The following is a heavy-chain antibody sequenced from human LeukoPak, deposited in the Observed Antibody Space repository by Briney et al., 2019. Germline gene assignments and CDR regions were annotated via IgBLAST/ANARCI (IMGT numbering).Heavy chain of an antibody. CDR2: ISWNSGSI. Sequence: GGSLRLSCAAYGFTFDDYAMHWVRQAPGKGLEWVSGISWNSGSIGYADSVKGRFTISRDNAKNSLYLQMNSLRAEDTALYYCAQTTKFGELPHWGQGTLVTVSS. CDR1: GFTFDDYA. J-gene: IGHJ4*02. CDR3: AQTTKFGELPH. V-gene: IGHV3-9*01. D-gene: IGHD3-10*01.